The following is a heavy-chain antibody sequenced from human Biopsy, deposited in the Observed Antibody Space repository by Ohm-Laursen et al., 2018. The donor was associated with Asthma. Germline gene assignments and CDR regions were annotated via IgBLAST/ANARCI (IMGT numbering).Heavy chain of an antibody. CDR2: IYHSGTT. Sequence: SQTLSLTCTVSGGSLTSAYWSWVRQYPEKGLERIGYIYHSGTTFYNPSLNSRVSMSVDTSKNQVSLKLSSVTAADTAVYFCAREKAYGSGSLYCMDVWGPGTTVTVSS. CDR1: GGSLTSAY. V-gene: IGHV4-31*03. CDR3: AREKAYGSGSLYCMDV. D-gene: IGHD3-10*01. J-gene: IGHJ6*02.